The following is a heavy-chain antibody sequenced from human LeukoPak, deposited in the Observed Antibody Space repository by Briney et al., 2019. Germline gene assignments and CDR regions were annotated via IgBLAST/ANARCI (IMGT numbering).Heavy chain of an antibody. CDR2: INRSGST. Sequence: SETLSLTCAVYGGSLSYYYWSWIRQSPEKGLEWIGEINRSGSTNYNPSLRSRVSISVDTSKNQFSLKLSSVTAADTAIYYCARGGFYCGDDCYVDYWGQGALVTVSS. CDR1: GGSLSYYY. D-gene: IGHD2-21*02. CDR3: ARGGFYCGDDCYVDY. V-gene: IGHV4-34*01. J-gene: IGHJ4*02.